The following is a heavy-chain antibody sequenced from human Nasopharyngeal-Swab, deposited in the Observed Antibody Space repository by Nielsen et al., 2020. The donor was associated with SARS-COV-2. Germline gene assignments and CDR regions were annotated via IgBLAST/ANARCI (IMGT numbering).Heavy chain of an antibody. CDR3: ARSEGGNPYYYYYMDV. CDR2: IKQDGSEK. V-gene: IGHV3-7*05. J-gene: IGHJ6*03. D-gene: IGHD1-26*01. Sequence: GESLKISCAASGFTFSSYWMTWVRQAPGKGLEWVANIKQDGSEKYYVDSVKGRITISRDNAKNSLYLQMNSLRAEDTAVYYCARSEGGNPYYYYYMDVWGKGTTVTVSS. CDR1: GFTFSSYW.